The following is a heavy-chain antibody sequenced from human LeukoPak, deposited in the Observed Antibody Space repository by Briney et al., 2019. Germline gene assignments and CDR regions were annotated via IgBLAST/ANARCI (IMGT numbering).Heavy chain of an antibody. D-gene: IGHD5-18*01. V-gene: IGHV4-39*07. J-gene: IGHJ5*02. Sequence: SETLSLTCTVSGGSISSSPYYWGWIRQPPGKGLEWIGIYYSGTTHYSPSLESRVTISVDTSKNQFSLKLASVTAADTPIYYCAKGAGGFSYYNWFDPWGQGTLVTVSS. CDR1: GGSISSSPYY. CDR3: AKGAGGFSYYNWFDP. CDR2: YYSGTT.